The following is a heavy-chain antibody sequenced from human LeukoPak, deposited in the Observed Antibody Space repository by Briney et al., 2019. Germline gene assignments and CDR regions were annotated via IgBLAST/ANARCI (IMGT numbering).Heavy chain of an antibody. CDR3: ARDLRSGGVTYGQDS. Sequence: ASVKVSCKASGYTFSDYFIRWVRQAPGQGLEWMGWIIPKSGATNYAQKFRDRVTVTSDTSTAYMDLSRLTSDDTAVYYCARDLRSGGVTYGQDSWGQGTLVTVSS. J-gene: IGHJ4*02. D-gene: IGHD5-18*01. CDR2: IIPKSGAT. CDR1: GYTFSDYF. V-gene: IGHV1-2*02.